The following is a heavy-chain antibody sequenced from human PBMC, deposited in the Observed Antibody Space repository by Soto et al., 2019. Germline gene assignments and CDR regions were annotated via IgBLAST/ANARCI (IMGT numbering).Heavy chain of an antibody. Sequence: QVQLVQSGAEVKKPGASVKVSCKASGYTFTSYDINWVRQATGQGLEWMGWMNPNSGKTGYAQKFQGRVTMTRNTSISTDYMELSSLRSEDTAVYYCARRYFDWLLPSSYWYFDLWGRGTLVTVSS. V-gene: IGHV1-8*01. CDR2: MNPNSGKT. J-gene: IGHJ2*01. D-gene: IGHD3-9*01. CDR3: ARRYFDWLLPSSYWYFDL. CDR1: GYTFTSYD.